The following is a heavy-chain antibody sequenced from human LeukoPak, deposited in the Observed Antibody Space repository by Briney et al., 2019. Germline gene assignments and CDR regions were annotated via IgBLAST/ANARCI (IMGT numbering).Heavy chain of an antibody. CDR1: GYTFTSYY. Sequence: ASVKVSCKASGYTFTSYYMHWVRQAPGQGLEWMGIINPSGGSTSYAQKFQGRVTMTRDTSTSTVYMELSSLRSEDTAVYYCARGQQALWLAYYYYYMDVWGKGTTVIVSS. CDR3: ARGQQALWLAYYYYYMDV. D-gene: IGHD5-18*01. V-gene: IGHV1-46*01. CDR2: INPSGGST. J-gene: IGHJ6*03.